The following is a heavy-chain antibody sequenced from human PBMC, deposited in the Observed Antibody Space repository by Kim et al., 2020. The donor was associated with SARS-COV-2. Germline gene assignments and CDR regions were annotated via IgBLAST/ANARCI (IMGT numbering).Heavy chain of an antibody. CDR2: TI. Sequence: TIYYADSVRGRVTISREDATNSLYLEMNNLREDDTAVYYCTRDPHALDFWGRGTLVTVAS. V-gene: IGHV3-48*02. J-gene: IGHJ4*02. D-gene: IGHD2-2*01. CDR3: TRDPHALDF.